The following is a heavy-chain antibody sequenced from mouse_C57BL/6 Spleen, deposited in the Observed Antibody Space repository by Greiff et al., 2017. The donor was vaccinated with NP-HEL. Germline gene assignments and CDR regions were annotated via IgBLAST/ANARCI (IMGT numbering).Heavy chain of an antibody. CDR3: ARPLVTGGFAY. V-gene: IGHV1-74*01. D-gene: IGHD2-2*01. CDR1: GYTFTSYW. Sequence: VQLQQSGAELVKPGASVKVSCKASGYTFTSYWMHWVKQRPGQGLEWIGRLHPSDSDTNYNQKFKGKATLTVDKSSSTAYMQLSSLTSEDSAVYYCARPLVTGGFAYWGQGTLVTVSA. CDR2: LHPSDSDT. J-gene: IGHJ3*01.